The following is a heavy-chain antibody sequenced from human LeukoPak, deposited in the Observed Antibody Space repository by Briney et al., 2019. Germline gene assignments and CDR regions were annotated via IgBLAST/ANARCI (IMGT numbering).Heavy chain of an antibody. CDR2: IKQDGSEK. CDR3: ARDRPIAAFDY. Sequence: PGGSLRLSCAASGFTFSSYAMSWVRQAPGKGLEWVANIKQDGSEKYYVDSVKGRFTISRDNAKNSLYLQMNSLRAEDTAVYYCARDRPIAAFDYWGQGTLVTVSS. J-gene: IGHJ4*02. V-gene: IGHV3-7*03. CDR1: GFTFSSYA. D-gene: IGHD6-13*01.